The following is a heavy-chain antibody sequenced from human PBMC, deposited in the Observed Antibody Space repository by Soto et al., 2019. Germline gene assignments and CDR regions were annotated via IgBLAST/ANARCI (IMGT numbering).Heavy chain of an antibody. Sequence: QVQLVESGGGVVQPGRSLRLSCAASGFTFSSYGMHWVRQAPGKGLEWVAVISYDGSNVYYGDSVKGRFTISRDNSKNTLYLQMNNLRAEDTAVYYCAKDSGSLTYYYNSGANYWGQGTLVTVSS. D-gene: IGHD3-10*01. CDR2: ISYDGSNV. CDR3: AKDSGSLTYYYNSGANY. J-gene: IGHJ4*02. V-gene: IGHV3-30*18. CDR1: GFTFSSYG.